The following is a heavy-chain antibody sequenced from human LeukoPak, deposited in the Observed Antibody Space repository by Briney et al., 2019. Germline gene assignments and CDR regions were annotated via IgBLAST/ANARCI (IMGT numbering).Heavy chain of an antibody. Sequence: PGGSLRLSCAASGFTFSDYYMSWIRQAPGKGLEWVSYISSSSSYTNYADSVKGRFTISRDNAKNSPYLQMNSLRAEDTAVYYCARSLIVANPLDVWGKGTTVTVSS. CDR2: ISSSSSYT. CDR1: GFTFSDYY. V-gene: IGHV3-11*06. CDR3: ARSLIVANPLDV. D-gene: IGHD5-12*01. J-gene: IGHJ6*04.